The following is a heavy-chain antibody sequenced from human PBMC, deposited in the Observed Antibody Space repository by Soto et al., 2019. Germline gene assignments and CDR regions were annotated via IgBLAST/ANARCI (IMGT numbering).Heavy chain of an antibody. CDR2: INAGNGDT. CDR1: GYSFNTHA. V-gene: IGHV1-3*05. J-gene: IGHJ4*02. D-gene: IGHD1-7*01. Sequence: QVQLMQSGAKEKKPGASVKVSCKASGYSFNTHAMHWVRQAPGQGLEWVGWINAGNGDTRYSQKFQGRVTITSDTSATTAYMELSSLRSEDTAVYYCARNSLGGTTDYWGQGTLVTVSS. CDR3: ARNSLGGTTDY.